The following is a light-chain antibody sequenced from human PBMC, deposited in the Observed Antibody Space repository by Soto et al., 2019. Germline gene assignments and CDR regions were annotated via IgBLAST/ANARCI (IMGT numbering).Light chain of an antibody. V-gene: IGLV1-47*02. CDR2: PDN. CDR3: AAWDDSLRDVL. CDR1: TSNIGDND. Sequence: QSVVGQPPSASGTPGQRVTISCSGSTSNIGDNDVFWYQQLPGTAPKLLTFPDNHRPSGVPDRFSGSKSGTSASLTISGLRPEDEADYYCAAWDDSLRDVLFGGGTKLTVL. J-gene: IGLJ2*01.